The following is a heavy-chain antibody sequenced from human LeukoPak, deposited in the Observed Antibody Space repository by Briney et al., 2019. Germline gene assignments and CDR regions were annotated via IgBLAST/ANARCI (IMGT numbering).Heavy chain of an antibody. J-gene: IGHJ4*02. CDR1: GFSFSTRE. D-gene: IGHD5-18*01. CDR3: AKERDTAMVTIDY. CDR2: IISSGSTI. Sequence: PGGSLRLSCEASGFSFSTREMNWVRQAPGKGPEWVSYIISSGSTIYYADSVQGRFTTSRDNAKNLLFLQMNSLRPEDTGVYYCAKERDTAMVTIDYWGQGTLVTVSS. V-gene: IGHV3-48*03.